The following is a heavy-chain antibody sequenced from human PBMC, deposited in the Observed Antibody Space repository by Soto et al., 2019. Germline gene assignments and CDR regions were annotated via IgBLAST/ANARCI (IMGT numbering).Heavy chain of an antibody. CDR3: ARVIPQDIEDDY. CDR1: GYTFTSSG. CDR2: ISAYTGNT. J-gene: IGHJ4*02. V-gene: IGHV1-18*01. D-gene: IGHD2-15*01. Sequence: QVQLVQSGAEVKKPGASVNVSCKASGYTFTSSGISWLRQAPGHGLEWMGCISAYTGNTNDAQKLQGRVTMTTDTSTRTAYMELRSLRSDDTSVYYCARVIPQDIEDDYWGQGTLVNVSS.